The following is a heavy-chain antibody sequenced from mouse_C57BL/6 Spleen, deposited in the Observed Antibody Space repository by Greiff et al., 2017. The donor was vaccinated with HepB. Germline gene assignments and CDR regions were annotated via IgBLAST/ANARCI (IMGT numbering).Heavy chain of an antibody. D-gene: IGHD1-1*01. CDR2: INPGSGGT. CDR3: ARWDYYGSSDY. J-gene: IGHJ2*01. CDR1: GYAFTNYL. V-gene: IGHV1-54*01. Sequence: VQLQQSGAELVRPGTSVKVSCKASGYAFTNYLIEWVKQRPGQGLEWIGVINPGSGGTNYNEKFKGKATLTADKSSSPAYMQLSSLTSEDSAVYFCARWDYYGSSDYWGQGTTLTVSS.